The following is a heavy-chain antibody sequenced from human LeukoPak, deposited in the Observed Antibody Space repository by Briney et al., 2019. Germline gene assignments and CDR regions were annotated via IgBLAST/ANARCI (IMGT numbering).Heavy chain of an antibody. Sequence: GGSLRLSCAASGFTFSSYSMNWVRQAPGKGLEWVSSISSSSSYIYYADSVKGRFTISRDNAKNSLYLQMNSLRAEDTAVYYCARDPTRIAAAGTGFGYWGQGTLVTVSS. J-gene: IGHJ4*02. D-gene: IGHD6-13*01. CDR1: GFTFSSYS. V-gene: IGHV3-21*01. CDR3: ARDPTRIAAAGTGFGY. CDR2: ISSSSSYI.